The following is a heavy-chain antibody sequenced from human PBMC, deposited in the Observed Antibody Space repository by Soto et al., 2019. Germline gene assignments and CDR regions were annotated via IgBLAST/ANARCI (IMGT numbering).Heavy chain of an antibody. CDR3: ARSEKTIVGVVANWLDP. Sequence: PSATLSLTCTFSGGSISSGGYYWSWIRQHPGKGLEWIGYIYYSGSTYYNPSLKSRVTISVDTSKNQFSLKLSSVTAADTAVYYCARSEKTIVGVVANWLDPWGQGNLVTV. D-gene: IGHD3-3*01. CDR1: GGSISSGGYY. V-gene: IGHV4-31*03. CDR2: IYYSGST. J-gene: IGHJ5*02.